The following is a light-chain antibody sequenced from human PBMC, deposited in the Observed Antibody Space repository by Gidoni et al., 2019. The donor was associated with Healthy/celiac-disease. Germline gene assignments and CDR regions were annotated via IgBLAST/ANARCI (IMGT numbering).Light chain of an antibody. J-gene: IGKJ4*01. Sequence: IQMTQSPSSLSASVGDRVTITCRASQSSSSYLNWYQQKPGKAPKLLIYAASSLQSGVPSRFSGSGSGTDFTLTISSLQPEDFATYYCQRSYSTPLTFGEGTRVEIK. V-gene: IGKV1-39*01. CDR1: QSSSSY. CDR2: AAS. CDR3: QRSYSTPLT.